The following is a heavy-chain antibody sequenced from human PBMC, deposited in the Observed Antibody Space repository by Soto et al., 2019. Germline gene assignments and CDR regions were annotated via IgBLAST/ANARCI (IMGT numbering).Heavy chain of an antibody. J-gene: IGHJ6*02. CDR1: GFTFRSYA. CDR2: ISGSGGSA. D-gene: IGHD3-3*01. CDR3: ARDTNDRKTYYDFWSGYAYGMDV. V-gene: IGHV3-23*01. Sequence: PGGSLRLSCLASGFTFRSYAMTWVRQGPGRGLEWVSAISGSGGSAFSADSVKGRFTISRDNSKNTLYLQMNSLRAEDTAVYYCARDTNDRKTYYDFWSGYAYGMDVWGQGTTVTVSS.